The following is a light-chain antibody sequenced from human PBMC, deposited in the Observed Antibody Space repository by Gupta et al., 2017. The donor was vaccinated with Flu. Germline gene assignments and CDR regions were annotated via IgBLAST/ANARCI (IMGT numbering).Light chain of an antibody. Sequence: DIQMTQSPSSVSASIGDRVTITCRASQGIGTSLAWYQQKPGRAPNLLIYAASSLQSGVPSRFSGSGSGTDFTLTISSLLPEDSAILYCQQANRFPITFGGGTKVDIK. V-gene: IGKV1-12*01. CDR1: QGIGTS. CDR3: QQANRFPIT. J-gene: IGKJ4*01. CDR2: AAS.